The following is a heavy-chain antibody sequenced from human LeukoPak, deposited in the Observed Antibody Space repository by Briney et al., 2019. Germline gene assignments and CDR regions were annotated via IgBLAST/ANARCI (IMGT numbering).Heavy chain of an antibody. CDR1: GFTFSSYS. J-gene: IGHJ5*02. V-gene: IGHV3-48*01. CDR3: ARDNGVAAGRPNWFDP. Sequence: PGGSLRLSCAASGFTFSSYSMNWVRQAPGKGLEWVSYISSSSSTIYYADSVKGRFTISRDNAKNSLYLQMNSLRAEDTAVYYCARDNGVAAGRPNWFDPWGQGTLVTVSS. D-gene: IGHD6-25*01. CDR2: ISSSSSTI.